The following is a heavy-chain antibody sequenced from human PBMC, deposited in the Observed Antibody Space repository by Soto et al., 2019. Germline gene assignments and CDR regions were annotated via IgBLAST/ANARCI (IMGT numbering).Heavy chain of an antibody. CDR2: IWYGGSNK. Sequence: GGSPRLSCAACGYTFCSYGMHWVRQAPGKGLEWVAGIWYGGSNKYYADSVKGRFTISRDNSKNTLYLQMNSLRAEDTAVYYCAKEKYSNYVAYWGQGTLVTVSS. CDR3: AKEKYSNYVAY. J-gene: IGHJ4*02. CDR1: GYTFCSYG. D-gene: IGHD4-4*01. V-gene: IGHV3-33*06.